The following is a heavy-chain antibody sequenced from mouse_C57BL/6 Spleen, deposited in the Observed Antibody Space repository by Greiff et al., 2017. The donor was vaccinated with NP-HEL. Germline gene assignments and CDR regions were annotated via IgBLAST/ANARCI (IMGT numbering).Heavy chain of an antibody. CDR1: GYTFTDYY. Sequence: VQLQQSGAELVKPGASVKISCKASGYTFTDYYINWVKQRPGQGLEWIGKIGPGSGSTYYNEKFKGKATLTADKSSSTAYLQLSILTSEDSAVYFCARVGIYGYDWYFDVWGTGTTVTVSS. V-gene: IGHV1-77*01. J-gene: IGHJ1*03. D-gene: IGHD2-2*01. CDR2: IGPGSGST. CDR3: ARVGIYGYDWYFDV.